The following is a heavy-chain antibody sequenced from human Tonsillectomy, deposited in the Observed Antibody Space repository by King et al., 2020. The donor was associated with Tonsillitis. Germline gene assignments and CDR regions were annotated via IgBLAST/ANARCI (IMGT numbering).Heavy chain of an antibody. V-gene: IGHV4-59*01. D-gene: IGHD2-2*02. CDR2: ISYSGYT. J-gene: IGHJ3*02. Sequence: VQLQESGPGLVKPSETLSLTCTVSGGSISSYYWSWIRQPPGKGLEWIGYISYSGYTNYNPSLKSRVTISVDTSKNQFSLKVNSVTAADTAVYYCASGVPAAILEAFDIWGQGTMVTVSS. CDR1: GGSISSYY. CDR3: ASGVPAAILEAFDI.